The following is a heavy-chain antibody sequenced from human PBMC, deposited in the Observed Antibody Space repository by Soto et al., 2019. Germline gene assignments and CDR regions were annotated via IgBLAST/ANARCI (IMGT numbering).Heavy chain of an antibody. V-gene: IGHV3-23*01. J-gene: IGHJ4*02. CDR1: GFTFSSYA. Sequence: GGSLRLSCAASGFTFSSYAMSWVRQAPGKGLEWVLAISDSGGSTYYADSVKGRFTISRDNSKNTLYLQMNSLRAEETAVYYCAKWRGYCSRTSCYKPFDYWGQGTLVTVSS. CDR2: ISDSGGST. D-gene: IGHD2-2*02. CDR3: AKWRGYCSRTSCYKPFDY.